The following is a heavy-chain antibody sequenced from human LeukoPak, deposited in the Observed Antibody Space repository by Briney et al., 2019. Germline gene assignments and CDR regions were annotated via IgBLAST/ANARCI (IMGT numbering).Heavy chain of an antibody. J-gene: IGHJ4*02. Sequence: GGSLRLSCAASDFTFSSYWMHWVRHAPGKGLVWVSRIDTDGSTTSYADSVKGRFTISRDNAKNTLYLQMNSLRAEDTAVYYCARGGLEPVDYWGQGTLVTVSS. V-gene: IGHV3-74*01. CDR3: ARGGLEPVDY. D-gene: IGHD1-1*01. CDR2: IDTDGSTT. CDR1: DFTFSSYW.